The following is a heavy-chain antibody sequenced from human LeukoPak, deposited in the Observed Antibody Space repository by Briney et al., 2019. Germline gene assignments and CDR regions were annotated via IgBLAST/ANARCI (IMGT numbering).Heavy chain of an antibody. Sequence: GGSLRLSCAASGFTFSNSWMYWVRQAPEKGLVWVSRINSDGRTIEYADSVKGRFTISRDNAKNTLFLQMYSLRVEDTALYYCARGPDHGGSYYPDWGQGTPVTVSS. CDR1: GFTFSNSW. J-gene: IGHJ4*02. V-gene: IGHV3-74*01. CDR2: INSDGRTI. CDR3: ARGPDHGGSYYPD. D-gene: IGHD1-26*01.